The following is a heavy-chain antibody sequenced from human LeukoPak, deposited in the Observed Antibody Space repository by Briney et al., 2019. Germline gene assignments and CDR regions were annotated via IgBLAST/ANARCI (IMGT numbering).Heavy chain of an antibody. D-gene: IGHD3-22*01. CDR1: GGSISSYY. CDR2: INYSGST. CDR3: ARGYYDSSGYSPFDS. Sequence: SETLSLTCTVSGGSISSYYWSWIRQPPGKGLEWIGYINYSGSTNYNPSLKSRVTISVDTSKNQFSLKLSSVTAADTAVYYCARGYYDSSGYSPFDSWGQGTLVTVSS. V-gene: IGHV4-59*01. J-gene: IGHJ4*02.